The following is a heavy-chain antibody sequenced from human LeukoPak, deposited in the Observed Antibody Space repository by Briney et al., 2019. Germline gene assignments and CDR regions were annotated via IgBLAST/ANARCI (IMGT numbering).Heavy chain of an antibody. CDR3: AGGGPYDSSGYYPFDY. J-gene: IGHJ4*02. CDR2: IYYSGST. D-gene: IGHD3-22*01. V-gene: IGHV4-59*01. CDR1: GGSISSYY. Sequence: SETLSLTCAVSGGSISSYYWSWIRQPPGKGLEWIGYIYYSGSTNYNPSLRSRVTISVDTSKNQFSLKLSSVTAADTAVYYCAGGGPYDSSGYYPFDYWGQGTLVTVSS.